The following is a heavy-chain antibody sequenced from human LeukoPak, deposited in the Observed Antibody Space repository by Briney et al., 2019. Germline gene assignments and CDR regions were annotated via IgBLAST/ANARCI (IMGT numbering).Heavy chain of an antibody. J-gene: IGHJ4*02. D-gene: IGHD6-13*01. CDR2: IYYSGST. V-gene: IGHV4-39*01. CDR3: ATIERRIEAAGPIDY. Sequence: SETLSLTCTVSGGSISSSSYYWGWIRQPPGKGLEWIGSIYYSGSTYYNPSLKSRVTISVDTSKNQFSLKLSSVTAADTAVYYCATIERRIEAAGPIDYWGQGTLVTVSS. CDR1: GGSISSSSYY.